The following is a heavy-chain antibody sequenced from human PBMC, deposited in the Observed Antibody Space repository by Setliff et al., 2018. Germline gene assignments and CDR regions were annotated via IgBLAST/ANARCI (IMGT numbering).Heavy chain of an antibody. D-gene: IGHD2-2*01. CDR3: ARFDCSSTSCYAPDAFDI. CDR2: IIPIFGTA. CDR1: GGTFSSYA. Sequence: SVKVSCKASGGTFSSYAISWVRQAPGQGLEWMGGIIPIFGTANYAQKFQGRVTITADESTSTAYMELSSLRSEDTAVYYCARFDCSSTSCYAPDAFDIWGQGTMVTVSS. V-gene: IGHV1-69*13. J-gene: IGHJ3*02.